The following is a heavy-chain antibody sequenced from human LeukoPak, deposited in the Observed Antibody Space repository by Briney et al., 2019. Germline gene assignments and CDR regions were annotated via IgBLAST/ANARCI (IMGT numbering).Heavy chain of an antibody. CDR3: ARDRYYYGSGYYYGTDV. CDR1: GGSISSGGYY. CDR2: IYYSGST. J-gene: IGHJ6*04. Sequence: SETLSLTCTVSGGSISSGGYYWSWIRQHPGKGLEWIGYIYYSGSTYYNPSLKSRVTISVDTSKNQFSLKLSSVTAADTAVYYCARDRYYYGSGYYYGTDVWGKGTTVTVSS. V-gene: IGHV4-31*03. D-gene: IGHD3-10*01.